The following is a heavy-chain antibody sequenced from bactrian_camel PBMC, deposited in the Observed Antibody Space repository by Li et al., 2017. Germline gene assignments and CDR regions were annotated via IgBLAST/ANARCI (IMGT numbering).Heavy chain of an antibody. CDR3: AAVPSYGGNRCDTVLSEFNY. CDR2: IDSDSRT. CDR1: GYRYSTYC. V-gene: IGHV3S53*01. J-gene: IGHJ4*01. D-gene: IGHD6*01. Sequence: HVQLVESGGGSVQSGGSLRLSCVVSGYRYSTYCMGWFRQVPGNEREPLASIDSDSRTSVADSVKGRFTISQDGAKNTLYLHMNNLKPEDTATYYCAAVPSYGGNRCDTVLSEFNYLGQGTQVTVS.